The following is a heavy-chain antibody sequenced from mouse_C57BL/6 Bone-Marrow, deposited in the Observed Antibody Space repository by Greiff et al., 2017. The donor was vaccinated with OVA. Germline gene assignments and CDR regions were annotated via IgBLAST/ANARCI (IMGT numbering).Heavy chain of an antibody. J-gene: IGHJ4*01. D-gene: IGHD2-5*01. Sequence: QVQLQQPGAELVMPGASVKLSCKASGYTFTSYWMHWVKQRPGQGLEWIGEIAPSDSYTNYNQKFKGKSTLTVDKSSSTAYMQLSSLTSEDSAVYYCAAYSNYGAMDYWGQGTSVTVSS. CDR1: GYTFTSYW. CDR2: IAPSDSYT. V-gene: IGHV1-69*01. CDR3: AAYSNYGAMDY.